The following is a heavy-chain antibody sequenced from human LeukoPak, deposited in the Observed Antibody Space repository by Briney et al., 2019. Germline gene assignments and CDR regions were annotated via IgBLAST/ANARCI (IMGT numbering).Heavy chain of an antibody. J-gene: IGHJ4*02. Sequence: GGSLRLSCGASGFTFSSYAMIWVRQAPGMGLEWVSSISSGSSSIYYADSVKGRFTVSRDNAKNSLYLQMNSLRAEDTSVYYCATEGRSTTPGYWGQGTLVIVSP. V-gene: IGHV3-21*01. CDR1: GFTFSSYA. CDR2: ISSGSSSI. CDR3: ATEGRSTTPGY. D-gene: IGHD6-13*01.